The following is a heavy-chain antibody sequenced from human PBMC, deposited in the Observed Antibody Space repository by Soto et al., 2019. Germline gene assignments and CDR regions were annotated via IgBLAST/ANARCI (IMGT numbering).Heavy chain of an antibody. CDR2: INAGNGNT. D-gene: IGHD3-9*01. J-gene: IGHJ5*02. CDR1: GYTFTSYA. Sequence: QVQLVQSGAEVKKPGASVKVSCKASGYTFTSYAMHWVRQAPGQRLEWMGWINAGNGNTKYSQKFQGRVTITRDTSASTAYMELSSLRSEDTAVYYCARALADILTGYSRNWFDPWGQGTLVTVSS. CDR3: ARALADILTGYSRNWFDP. V-gene: IGHV1-3*01.